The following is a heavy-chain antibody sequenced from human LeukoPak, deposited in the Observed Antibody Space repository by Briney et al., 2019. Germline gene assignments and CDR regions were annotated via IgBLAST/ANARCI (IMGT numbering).Heavy chain of an antibody. D-gene: IGHD4-23*01. V-gene: IGHV3-66*01. J-gene: IGHJ4*02. Sequence: GGSLRLSCAASGFTVSSNYMSWVRQAPGKGLEWVSVIYSGGSAYYADSVKGRFTISRDNSKNTLYLQMNSLRAEDTAVYYCAKDKTRQDSAGYWGQGTLVTVSS. CDR3: AKDKTRQDSAGY. CDR2: IYSGGSA. CDR1: GFTVSSNY.